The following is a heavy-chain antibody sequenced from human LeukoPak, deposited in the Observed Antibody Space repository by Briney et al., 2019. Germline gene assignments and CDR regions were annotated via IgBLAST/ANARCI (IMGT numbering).Heavy chain of an antibody. CDR3: AKGLWSSTTYDAFDI. J-gene: IGHJ3*02. CDR2: ISGSGGST. Sequence: PGGSLTLSCAASGFTFSSYAMSWVRQAPGKGLEWVSAISGSGGSTYYADSVKGRFTISRDNSKNTLYLQMNSLRAEDTAVYYCAKGLWSSTTYDAFDIWGQGTMVTVSS. D-gene: IGHD2-2*01. V-gene: IGHV3-23*01. CDR1: GFTFSSYA.